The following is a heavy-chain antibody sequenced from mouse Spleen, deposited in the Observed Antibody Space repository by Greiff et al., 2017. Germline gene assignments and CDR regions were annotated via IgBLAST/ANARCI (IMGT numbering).Heavy chain of an antibody. V-gene: IGHV5-17*01. J-gene: IGHJ3*01. CDR2: ISSGSSTI. D-gene: IGHD1-1*01. CDR1: GFTFSDYG. Sequence: EVKLMESGGGLVKPGGSLKLSCAASGFTFSDYGMHWVRQAPEKGLEWVAYISSGSSTIYYADTVKGRFTISRDNAKNTLFLQMTSLRSEDTAMYYCARSLSLLITTEAYWGQGTLVTVSA. CDR3: ARSLSLLITTEAY.